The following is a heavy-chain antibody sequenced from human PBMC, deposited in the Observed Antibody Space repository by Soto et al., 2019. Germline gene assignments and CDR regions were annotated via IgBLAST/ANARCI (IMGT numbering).Heavy chain of an antibody. CDR3: AKDGRYSSPQSSVDYYYYMDV. J-gene: IGHJ6*03. V-gene: IGHV3-23*01. D-gene: IGHD6-13*01. CDR2: ISGSGGST. CDR1: GFTFSSYA. Sequence: GGSLRLSCAASGFTFSSYAMSWVRQAPGKGLEWVSAISGSGGSTYYADSVKGRFTISRDNSKNTLYLQMNSLRAEDTAVYYCAKDGRYSSPQSSVDYYYYMDVWGKGTTVTVSS.